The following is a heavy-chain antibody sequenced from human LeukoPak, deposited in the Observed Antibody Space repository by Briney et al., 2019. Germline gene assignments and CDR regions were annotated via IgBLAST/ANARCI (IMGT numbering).Heavy chain of an antibody. CDR2: IFYSGRT. CDR1: GASIGTSSYF. J-gene: IGHJ4*02. D-gene: IGHD1-26*01. V-gene: IGHV4-39*07. Sequence: SETLSLTCSVSGASIGTSSYFWGWIRQPPGKGLEWIGSIFYSGRTSYNPSLESRATISLDTSKNQFSLELTSVTAADTAVYYCVSGSYSFYYFNYWGQGTLVTVSS. CDR3: VSGSYSFYYFNY.